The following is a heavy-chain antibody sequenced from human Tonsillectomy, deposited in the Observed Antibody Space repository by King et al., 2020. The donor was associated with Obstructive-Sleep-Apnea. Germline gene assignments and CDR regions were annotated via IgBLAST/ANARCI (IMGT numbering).Heavy chain of an antibody. CDR2: IYPGDSDT. D-gene: IGHD2-15*01. CDR3: ARGALCAGSCSRGWFDP. V-gene: IGHV5-51*01. Sequence: VQLVESGAEVKKPGESLKISCKGSGYSFTSYWIGWVRQMPGKGLEWMGIIYPGDSDTRYSPSFQGQVTISADKSIGTAYQQWSSLKASDTAMYYCARGALCAGSCSRGWFDPWGQGTLVTVSS. CDR1: GYSFTSYW. J-gene: IGHJ5*02.